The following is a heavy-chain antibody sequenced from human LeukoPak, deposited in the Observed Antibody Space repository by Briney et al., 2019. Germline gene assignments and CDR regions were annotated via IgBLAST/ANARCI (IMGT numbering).Heavy chain of an antibody. CDR2: IWYDGSNK. Sequence: GGSLRLSCAASGFTFRSYGMHWVRQAPGKGLEWVAVIWYDGSNKYYADSLKGRFTISRDNSKNTLYLQMNSLRAEDTAVYYCARGAGYNYPYYFDYWGQGTLVTVSS. J-gene: IGHJ4*02. CDR1: GFTFRSYG. V-gene: IGHV3-33*01. CDR3: ARGAGYNYPYYFDY. D-gene: IGHD5-24*01.